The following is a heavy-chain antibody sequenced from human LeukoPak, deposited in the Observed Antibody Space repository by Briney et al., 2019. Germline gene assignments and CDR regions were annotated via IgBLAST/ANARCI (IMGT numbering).Heavy chain of an antibody. CDR1: GFTFSSYA. Sequence: PGRSLRLSCAASGFTFSSYAMHWVRQAPGKGLEWVAVISYDGSNKYYADSVKGRFTISRDNSKNTLYLQMNSLRAEDTAVYYCARSYWSGYYERSYYFDYWGQGTLVTVSS. V-gene: IGHV3-30*04. CDR3: ARSYWSGYYERSYYFDY. J-gene: IGHJ4*02. D-gene: IGHD3-3*01. CDR2: ISYDGSNK.